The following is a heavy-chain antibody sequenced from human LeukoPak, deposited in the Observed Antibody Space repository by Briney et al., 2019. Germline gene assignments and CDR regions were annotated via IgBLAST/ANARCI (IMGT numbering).Heavy chain of an antibody. J-gene: IGHJ3*02. V-gene: IGHV1-2*04. CDR3: ARWSTMVRGVIITWGAFDI. CDR2: INPNSGGT. Sequence: ASVKVSCKASGYTFTGYYMHWVRQAPGQGLEWMGWINPNSGGTNYAQKFQGWVTMTRDTSISTAYMELRRLRSDDTAVYYCARWSTMVRGVIITWGAFDIWGQGTRVTVSS. D-gene: IGHD3-10*01. CDR1: GYTFTGYY.